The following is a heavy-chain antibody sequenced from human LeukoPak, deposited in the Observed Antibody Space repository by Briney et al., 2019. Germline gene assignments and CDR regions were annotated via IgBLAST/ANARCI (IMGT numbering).Heavy chain of an antibody. CDR3: AKDNIVARRFAY. D-gene: IGHD5-12*01. J-gene: IGHJ4*02. CDR2: ISGSGGST. CDR1: GFTFSSYA. V-gene: IGHV3-23*01. Sequence: GGSLRLSCAASGFTFSSYAMSWVRQAPGKGLEWVSAISGSGGSTYYADSVKGRFTISRDNSKNTLYLQMNSLRAEDRAVYYCAKDNIVARRFAYWGQGPLVTVS.